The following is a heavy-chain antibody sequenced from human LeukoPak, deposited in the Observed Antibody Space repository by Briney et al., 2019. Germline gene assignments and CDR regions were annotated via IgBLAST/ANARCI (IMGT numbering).Heavy chain of an antibody. V-gene: IGHV3-9*01. CDR2: ISWNSGSI. CDR1: GFTFDDYA. J-gene: IGHJ4*02. Sequence: GGSLRLSCAASGFTFDDYAMHWVRQAPGKGLEWVSGISWNSGSIGYADSVKGRFTISRDNAKNSLYPQMNSLRAEDTALYYCAKESYYYDSSGYSFDYWGQGTLVTVSS. CDR3: AKESYYYDSSGYSFDY. D-gene: IGHD3-22*01.